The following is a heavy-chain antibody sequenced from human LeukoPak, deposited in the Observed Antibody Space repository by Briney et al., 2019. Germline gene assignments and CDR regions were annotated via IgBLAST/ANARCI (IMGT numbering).Heavy chain of an antibody. V-gene: IGHV4-4*07. CDR3: ARDLVTVTKGFDI. CDR1: GGSISSYY. J-gene: IGHJ3*02. D-gene: IGHD4-17*01. Sequence: SETLSLACTVSGGSISSYYWSWIRQPAGKGLGWIGRIYTSGSTNYNPSLKSRVTISIDTSKNQFSLKLTSVTAADTAVYYCARDLVTVTKGFDIWGQGTMVSVSS. CDR2: IYTSGST.